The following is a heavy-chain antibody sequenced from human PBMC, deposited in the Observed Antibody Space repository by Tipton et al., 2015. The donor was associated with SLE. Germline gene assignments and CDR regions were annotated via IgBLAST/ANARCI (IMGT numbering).Heavy chain of an antibody. Sequence: TLSLTCTVSGGSVSSSSYYWSWIRQPPGKGLEWIGFIYTSGSTNYNPSLKSRVSMSVDTSKNQFSLRLTSVTATDTAVYYCARRSWSSSFWYFDLWGRGTLVTVSS. V-gene: IGHV4-61*01. J-gene: IGHJ2*01. D-gene: IGHD6-6*01. CDR3: ARRSWSSSFWYFDL. CDR2: IYTSGST. CDR1: GGSVSSSSYY.